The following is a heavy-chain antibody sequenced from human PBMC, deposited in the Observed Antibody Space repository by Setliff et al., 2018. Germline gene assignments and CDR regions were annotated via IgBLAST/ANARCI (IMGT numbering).Heavy chain of an antibody. CDR3: ARARDGIDFDYFDY. Sequence: SETLSLTCTVSGGYIRSFHWSWIRQSPGKGLEWIGYIYYSGTTNYNPSLKSRVTISVDTSKKQFSLKVTSLIAADTAVYYCARARDGIDFDYFDYWGRGTPVTVSS. CDR1: GGYIRSFH. CDR2: IYYSGTT. J-gene: IGHJ4*02. V-gene: IGHV4-59*12.